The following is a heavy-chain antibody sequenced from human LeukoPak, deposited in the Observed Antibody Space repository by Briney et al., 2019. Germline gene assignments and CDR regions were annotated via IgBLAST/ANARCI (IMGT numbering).Heavy chain of an antibody. V-gene: IGHV3-48*04. CDR3: ARGTMIVVVGAFDI. J-gene: IGHJ3*02. CDR1: GFTFSSYS. Sequence: GGSLRLSCAASGFTFSSYSMNWVRQAPGKGLEWVSYISSSSSTIYYADSVKGRFTISRDNAKNSLYLQMNSLRAEDTAVYYCARGTMIVVVGAFDIWGQGTMVTVSS. CDR2: ISSSSSTI. D-gene: IGHD3-22*01.